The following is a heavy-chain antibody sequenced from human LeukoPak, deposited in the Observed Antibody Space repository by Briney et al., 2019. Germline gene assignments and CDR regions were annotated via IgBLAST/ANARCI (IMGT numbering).Heavy chain of an antibody. CDR3: ATTPYYYDSSGYYLR. J-gene: IGHJ4*02. CDR1: GYTFTGYY. CDR2: INPNSGGT. Sequence: EASVKVSCKASGYTFTGYYMHWVRQAPGQGLEWMGWINPNSGGTNYAQKLQGRVTMTRDTSISTAYMELSRLRSDDTAVYYCATTPYYYDSSGYYLRWGQGTLVTVSS. D-gene: IGHD3-22*01. V-gene: IGHV1-2*02.